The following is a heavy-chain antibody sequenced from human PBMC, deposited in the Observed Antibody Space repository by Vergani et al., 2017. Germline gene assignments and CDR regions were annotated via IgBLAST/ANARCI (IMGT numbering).Heavy chain of an antibody. CDR3: ARGTYYYDSSGDRDDAFDI. CDR2: INPNSGGT. CDR1: GSTFTGYY. Sequence: QVQLVQSGAEVKKPGASVKVSCKASGSTFTGYYMHWVRQAPGQGLEWMGRINPNSGGTNYAQKFQGRVTMTRDTSISTAYMELSRLRSDDTVVYYCARGTYYYDSSGDRDDAFDIWGQGTMVTVSS. J-gene: IGHJ3*02. V-gene: IGHV1-2*05. D-gene: IGHD3-22*01.